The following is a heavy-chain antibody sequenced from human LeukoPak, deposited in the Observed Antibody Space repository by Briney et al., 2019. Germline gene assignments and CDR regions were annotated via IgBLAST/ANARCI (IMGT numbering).Heavy chain of an antibody. J-gene: IGHJ5*02. CDR3: ARSLWFQLNNWFDP. CDR1: GGTFSSYA. CDR2: IIPILGIA. V-gene: IGHV1-69*04. D-gene: IGHD3-10*01. Sequence: SVKVSCKASGGTFSSYAISWVRQAPGQGLEWMGRIIPILGIANYAQKFQGRVTITADKSTSTAYMELSSLRPEDTAVYYCARSLWFQLNNWFDPWGQGTLVTVSS.